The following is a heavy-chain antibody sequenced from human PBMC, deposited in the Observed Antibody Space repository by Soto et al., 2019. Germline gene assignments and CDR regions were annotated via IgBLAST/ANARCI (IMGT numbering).Heavy chain of an antibody. V-gene: IGHV1-69*04. Sequence: GASVKVSCKASGYTFTKYGISWVRQAPGQGLEWMGRIIPILGIANYAQKFQGRVTITADKSTSTAYMELSSLGSEDTAVYYCASVMRGVYDFWSGYYMGDKNYYYYYYMDVWGKGTTVTVSS. J-gene: IGHJ6*03. CDR1: GYTFTKYG. CDR3: ASVMRGVYDFWSGYYMGDKNYYYYYYMDV. CDR2: IIPILGIA. D-gene: IGHD3-3*01.